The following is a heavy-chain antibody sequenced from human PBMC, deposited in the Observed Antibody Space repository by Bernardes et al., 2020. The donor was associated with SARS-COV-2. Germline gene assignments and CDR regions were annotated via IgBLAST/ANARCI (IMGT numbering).Heavy chain of an antibody. CDR3: ATEGSGSYYYFDY. V-gene: IGHV4-39*01. CDR1: GGSISSSSDY. Sequence: SETLSLTCTVSGGSISSSSDYWGWIRQPPGKGLEWFGSIYYSGSIYYNPSLKSRVTISVDTSKNQFSLKLSPVTAADTAVYYCATEGSGSYYYFDYWCQGMLVTVSS. D-gene: IGHD3-10*01. CDR2: IYYSGSI. J-gene: IGHJ4*02.